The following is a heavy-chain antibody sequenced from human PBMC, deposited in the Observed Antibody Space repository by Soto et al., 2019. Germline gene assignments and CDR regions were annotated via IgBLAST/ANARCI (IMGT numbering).Heavy chain of an antibody. D-gene: IGHD3-3*01. CDR2: IYWDDDK. J-gene: IGHJ4*02. V-gene: IGHV2-5*02. CDR1: GFSLTTSGVG. Sequence: QLTLNESGPTVVRPTETLTMTCRISGFSLTTSGVGVGWIRQSPGKAPEWLALIYWDDDKRYSASLKSRLTITKDTSKIQVVLTVSDLDPTDTATYYCAHRVVRTVFGLVTTTAIYFDFWGEGTPGAVAS. CDR3: AHRVVRTVFGLVTTTAIYFDF.